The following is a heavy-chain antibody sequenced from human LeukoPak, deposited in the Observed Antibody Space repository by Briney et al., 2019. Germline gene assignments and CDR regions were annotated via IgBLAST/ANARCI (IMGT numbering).Heavy chain of an antibody. CDR2: ISCYNGDT. V-gene: IGHV1-18*01. D-gene: IGHD3-16*02. CDR1: GYTFTRYS. CDR3: ARQNYVWGSYRPDDAFDI. J-gene: IGHJ3*02. Sequence: ASVKVSCKASGYTFTRYSISWVRQAPGQGLEWMGWISCYNGDTKYAQNFQGRITLTTDTSTSTAHMELRSLRSDDTAVYYCARQNYVWGSYRPDDAFDIWGQGTMVTVSS.